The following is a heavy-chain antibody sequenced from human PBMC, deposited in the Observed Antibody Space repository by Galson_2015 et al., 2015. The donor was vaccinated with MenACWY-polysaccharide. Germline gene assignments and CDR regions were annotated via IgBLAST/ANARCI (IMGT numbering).Heavy chain of an antibody. Sequence: SLRLSCAASGFTFSSYAISWVRQAPGQGLEWVSTISAGGGTTHYADAVKGRFVISRDASKSTLYLQLNSLRAEDTATYYCAKATCGSTSCYGFDRWGQGTLVTVSS. CDR2: ISAGGGTT. CDR3: AKATCGSTSCYGFDR. J-gene: IGHJ5*02. D-gene: IGHD2-2*01. CDR1: GFTFSSYA. V-gene: IGHV3-23*01.